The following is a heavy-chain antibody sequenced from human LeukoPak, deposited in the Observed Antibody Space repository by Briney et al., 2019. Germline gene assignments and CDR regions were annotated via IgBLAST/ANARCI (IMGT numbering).Heavy chain of an antibody. CDR3: AGGTTPRFYQYLDLEAFDI. J-gene: IGHJ3*02. Sequence: GESLKISCKGSGYRFTTYWSGWVRQMPGKGLEWMGIIYPGDSDPRYSPSFQGQVTISADESITTAYLQWSSLKASDTAMYYCAGGTTPRFYQYLDLEAFDIWGQGTMVTVSS. CDR2: IYPGDSDP. D-gene: IGHD2-2*01. V-gene: IGHV5-51*01. CDR1: GYRFTTYW.